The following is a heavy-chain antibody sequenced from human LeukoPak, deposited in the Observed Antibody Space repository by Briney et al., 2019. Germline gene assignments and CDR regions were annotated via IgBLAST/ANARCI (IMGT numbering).Heavy chain of an antibody. V-gene: IGHV1-18*01. CDR3: ARPAIYCSGGSCSYYFDY. D-gene: IGHD2-15*01. J-gene: IGHJ4*02. CDR2: ISAYDGNT. CDR1: GGTFSSYA. Sequence: ASVKVSCKASGGTFSSYAISWVRQAPGQGLEWMGWISAYDGNTNYAQKLQGSVTMTTDTSTSTAYMELRSLRSDDTAVYYCARPAIYCSGGSCSYYFDYWGQGTLVTVSS.